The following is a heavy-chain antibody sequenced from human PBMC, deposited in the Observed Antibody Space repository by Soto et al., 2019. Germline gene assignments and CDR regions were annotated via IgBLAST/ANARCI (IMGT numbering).Heavy chain of an antibody. J-gene: IGHJ5*02. CDR2: ISSVSSYI. Sequence: GGSLRLSCAASGFMFGSHTMTWVRQAPGKGLEWVASISSVSSYIYYADSVKGRFTISRDNAKDSLYLQMDSLRAEDTAVYFCAREVVGPTTNWFDPWGQGTLVTVSS. CDR3: AREVVGPTTNWFDP. D-gene: IGHD1-26*01. V-gene: IGHV3-21*06. CDR1: GFMFGSHT.